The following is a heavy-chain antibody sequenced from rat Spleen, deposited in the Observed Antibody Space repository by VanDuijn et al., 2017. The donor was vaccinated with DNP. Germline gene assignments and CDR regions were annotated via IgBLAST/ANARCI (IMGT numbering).Heavy chain of an antibody. CDR2: IRYDGGST. J-gene: IGHJ2*01. D-gene: IGHD1-2*01. CDR1: GFTFSDYY. V-gene: IGHV5-20*01. CDR3: ASWAPIAPLSTSNY. Sequence: EVQLVESGGDLVQPGRSLKLFCAASGFTFSDYYMAWVRQAPTKGLEWVAYIRYDGGSTYYPDSVKGRFTISRDNAETTVYLQMSSLRSEDTATYYCASWAPIAPLSTSNYWGQGVMVTVSS.